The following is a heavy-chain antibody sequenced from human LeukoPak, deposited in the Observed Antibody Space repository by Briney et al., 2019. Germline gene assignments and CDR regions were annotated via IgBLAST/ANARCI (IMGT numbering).Heavy chain of an antibody. CDR3: ARDPTANYDFWSGYWNPNWFDP. Sequence: ASVKVSCKASGYTFTSYDINWVRQATGQGLEWMGWMNPNSGNTGYAQKFQGRVTMTRNTSISTAYMELSSLRSDDTAVYYCARDPTANYDFWSGYWNPNWFDPWGQGTLVTVSS. CDR2: MNPNSGNT. J-gene: IGHJ5*02. CDR1: GYTFTSYD. V-gene: IGHV1-8*01. D-gene: IGHD3-3*01.